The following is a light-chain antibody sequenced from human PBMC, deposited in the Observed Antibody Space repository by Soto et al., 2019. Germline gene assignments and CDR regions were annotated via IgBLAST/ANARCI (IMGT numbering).Light chain of an antibody. CDR3: QQRSNWPPALS. J-gene: IGKJ4*01. CDR1: QSVRTF. V-gene: IGKV3-11*01. Sequence: PGESATLSCKASQSVRTFLAWYQQKPGQTPRLLIYDASTRATGIPARFSGSGSGTDFTLTISSLEPEDFAVYYCQQRSNWPPALSFGGGTKGEI. CDR2: DAS.